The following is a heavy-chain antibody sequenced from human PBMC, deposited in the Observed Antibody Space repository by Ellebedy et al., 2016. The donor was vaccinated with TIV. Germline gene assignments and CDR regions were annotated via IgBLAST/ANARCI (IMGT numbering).Heavy chain of an antibody. CDR1: GFTFSSYD. Sequence: PGGSLRLSCAASGFTFSSYDMHWVRQGTGKGLEWVSAIATAGDTYYPGSVKGRFTISRENAKNSFYLQITSLRAEDTAVYYCARVRFGDTAVDYWGQGTLVIVSS. CDR2: IATAGDT. D-gene: IGHD2-21*01. CDR3: ARVRFGDTAVDY. V-gene: IGHV3-13*01. J-gene: IGHJ4*03.